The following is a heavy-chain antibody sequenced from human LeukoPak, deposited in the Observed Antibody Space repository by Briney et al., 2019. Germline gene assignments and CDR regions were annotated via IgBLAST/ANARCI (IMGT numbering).Heavy chain of an antibody. J-gene: IGHJ4*02. CDR1: GFTFSSFA. Sequence: GGSLRLSCAVSGFTFSSFALSWVRQAPGKGLEWVSAISGSGGTTHYADSVKGRFTISRDNPKSALDMHMNSLRAEDTAVYYCAIEVAQFDYWGQGTLVTVSS. CDR3: AIEVAQFDY. CDR2: ISGSGGTT. D-gene: IGHD5-12*01. V-gene: IGHV3-23*01.